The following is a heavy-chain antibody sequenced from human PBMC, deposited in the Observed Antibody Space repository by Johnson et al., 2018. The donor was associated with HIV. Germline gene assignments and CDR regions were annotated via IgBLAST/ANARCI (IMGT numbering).Heavy chain of an antibody. D-gene: IGHD1-14*01. J-gene: IGHJ3*02. Sequence: QEKLVESGGGVVQPGRSLRLSCAASGFTFSDYAMHWVRQAPGNGLEWVAFIRYDGSYRYYADSVKGRFTISRDNSKNTLYLQMNSLKAEDTAVYYCARAGKTVTFDIWGQGTMVTVSS. CDR2: IRYDGSYR. CDR1: GFTFSDYA. CDR3: ARAGKTVTFDI. V-gene: IGHV3-33*08.